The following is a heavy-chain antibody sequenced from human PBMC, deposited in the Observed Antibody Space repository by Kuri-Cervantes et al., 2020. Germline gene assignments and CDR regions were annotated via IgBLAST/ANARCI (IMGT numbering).Heavy chain of an antibody. CDR3: ARRTTVVTPVTYYYYYGMDV. Sequence: GGSLRLSCAASGFTFSNYSMNWVRQAPGKGLEWVSYISSTSNTIYYADSVKGRFTISRDNAKNSLYLQMNSLRDEDTAVYYCARRTTVVTPVTYYYYYGMDVWGQGTTVTVSS. D-gene: IGHD4-23*01. V-gene: IGHV3-48*02. CDR2: ISSTSNTI. CDR1: GFTFSNYS. J-gene: IGHJ6*02.